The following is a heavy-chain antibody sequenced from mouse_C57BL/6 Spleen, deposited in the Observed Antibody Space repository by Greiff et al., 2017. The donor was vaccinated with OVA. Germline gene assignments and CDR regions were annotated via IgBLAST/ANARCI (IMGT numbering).Heavy chain of an antibody. CDR1: GYAFSSSW. D-gene: IGHD1-3*01. V-gene: IGHV1-82*01. CDR2: IYPGDGDT. CDR3: AVYSRDAMDY. J-gene: IGHJ4*01. Sequence: VKLQESGPELVKPGASVKISCKASGYAFSSSWLNWVKQRPGKGLEWIGRIYPGDGDTNYTGKFKGKATLTADKSSSTAYMQLSSLTSEDSAVYFCAVYSRDAMDYWGQGTSVTVSS.